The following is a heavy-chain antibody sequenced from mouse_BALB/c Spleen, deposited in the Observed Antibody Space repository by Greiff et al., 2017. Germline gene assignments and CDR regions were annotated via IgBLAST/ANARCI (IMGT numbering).Heavy chain of an antibody. J-gene: IGHJ4*01. CDR2: IWSGGST. D-gene: IGHD2-1*01. CDR3: ARLHYYYGNYNAMEY. CDR1: GFSLTSYG. Sequence: QVQLTESGPGLVQPSQSLSITCTVSGFSLTSYGVPWVRQSPGKGLEWLGVIWSGGSTDYNAAFISRLSISKDNSKSQVFFKMNSLQANDTAIYYWARLHYYYGNYNAMEYWGKGTSVTVSS. V-gene: IGHV2-2*02.